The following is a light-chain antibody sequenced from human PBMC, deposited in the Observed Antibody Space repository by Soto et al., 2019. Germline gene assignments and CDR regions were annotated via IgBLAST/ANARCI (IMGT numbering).Light chain of an antibody. CDR1: QSISSY. J-gene: IGKJ2*01. CDR2: AAS. CDR3: QQSYSTPLVT. V-gene: IGKV1-39*01. Sequence: DIQMTQSPSSLSASVGDRVTITCRASQSISSYLNWYQQKPGKAPKLLIYAASSLQSGVPSRFSGSGSGTDFTLTISSLQPEEFATYYCQQSYSTPLVTFGQGTKLEIK.